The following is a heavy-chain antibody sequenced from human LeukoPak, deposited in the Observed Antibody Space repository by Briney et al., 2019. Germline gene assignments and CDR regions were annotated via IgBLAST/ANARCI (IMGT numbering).Heavy chain of an antibody. CDR1: TGSINTYF. Sequence: SETLSLTCTVSTGSINTYFWTWVRQPAGKGLEWIGRISDSGRAYYNPSLESRVSTSLDTTHNQFSLKATSVPAADTAVYYCARGKEMTRISGYYSFDYWGQGTLVSVSS. V-gene: IGHV4-4*07. CDR2: ISDSGRA. J-gene: IGHJ4*02. CDR3: ARGKEMTRISGYYSFDY. D-gene: IGHD5-24*01.